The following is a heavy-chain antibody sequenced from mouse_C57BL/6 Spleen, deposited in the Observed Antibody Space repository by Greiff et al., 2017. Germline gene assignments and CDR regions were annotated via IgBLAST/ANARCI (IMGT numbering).Heavy chain of an antibody. Sequence: QVQLQQSGAELVKPGASVKLSCKASGYTFTEYTIHWVKQRSGKGLEWIGWFYPGSGSIKYNEKFKDKDTLTADKSSSTVYMELSRLTSEDSAVYFCARHEEEKFTPFAYWGQGTLVTVSA. CDR2: FYPGSGSI. J-gene: IGHJ3*01. CDR3: ARHEEEKFTPFAY. CDR1: GYTFTEYT. V-gene: IGHV1-62-2*01.